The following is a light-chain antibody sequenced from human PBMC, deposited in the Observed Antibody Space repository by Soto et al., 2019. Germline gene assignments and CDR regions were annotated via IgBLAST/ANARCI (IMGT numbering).Light chain of an antibody. V-gene: IGLV2-8*01. CDR1: SSDVGGYNY. CDR3: FSFTTTSTHV. Sequence: QSVLTQPPSASGSPGQSVAISCTGTSSDVGGYNYVSWYQQHPGKAPKLMIYEVNKRPSGVPDRFSGSKSGNTASLTVSGLQAEDEAEYFCFSFTTTSTHVFGTGTKVTVL. CDR2: EVN. J-gene: IGLJ1*01.